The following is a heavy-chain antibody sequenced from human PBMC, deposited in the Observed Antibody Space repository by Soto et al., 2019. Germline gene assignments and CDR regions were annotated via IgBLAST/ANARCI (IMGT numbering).Heavy chain of an antibody. CDR3: ARDRVAGIWGDAFDI. Sequence: GASVKVSCQTSGYTFTHHGINWVRQAPGQGLEWMGWINPYNANTNYAQKLRGRVTMTTHTSTTTAYMDLRSLTSDDTAVYYCARDRVAGIWGDAFDIWGQGTVVTVSS. V-gene: IGHV1-18*04. CDR2: INPYNANT. J-gene: IGHJ3*02. D-gene: IGHD3-16*01. CDR1: GYTFTHHG.